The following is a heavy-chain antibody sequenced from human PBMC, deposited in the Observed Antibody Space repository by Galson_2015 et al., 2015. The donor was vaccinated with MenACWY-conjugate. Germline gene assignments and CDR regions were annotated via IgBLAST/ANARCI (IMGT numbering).Heavy chain of an antibody. CDR1: GFIVSSNY. J-gene: IGHJ6*02. D-gene: IGHD3-22*01. Sequence: SLRLSCAASGFIVSSNYMNWVRQAPGKGLEWVSVIFGGGSAYYADSVKGRFSISRDNSKNTLYLQMNSLRADDTAVYYCARGPGNGYPYSIDVWGQGTTVTVSS. CDR3: ARGPGNGYPYSIDV. V-gene: IGHV3-53*01. CDR2: IFGGGSA.